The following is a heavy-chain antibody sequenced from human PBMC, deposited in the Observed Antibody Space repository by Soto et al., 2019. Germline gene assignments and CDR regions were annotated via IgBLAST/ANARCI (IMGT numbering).Heavy chain of an antibody. D-gene: IGHD3-22*01. CDR3: AKVTRNGYSSFDF. CDR1: GGSVSSGSYY. V-gene: IGHV4-61*01. Sequence: SETLSLTCTVSGGSVSSGSYYWSWIRQPPGKGLEWIGYIYYSGSTNYNPSLKSRVTIPVDTSKNQFSLKLSSVTAADTAVYYCAKVTRNGYSSFDFWGRGTLVTVSS. J-gene: IGHJ4*02. CDR2: IYYSGST.